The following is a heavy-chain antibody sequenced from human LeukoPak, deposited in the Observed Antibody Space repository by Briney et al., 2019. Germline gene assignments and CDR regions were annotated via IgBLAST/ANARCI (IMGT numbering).Heavy chain of an antibody. CDR3: ARVGRALRYFDWSRGRETWFDP. CDR2: INPSGGST. Sequence: ASVKVSCKASGYTFTSYYMHWVRQAPGQGLEWMGIINPSGGSTSYAQKFQGRVTMTRDTSTSTVYMELSSLRSEDTAVYYCARVGRALRYFDWSRGRETWFDPWGQGTLVTVSS. J-gene: IGHJ5*02. V-gene: IGHV1-46*01. CDR1: GYTFTSYY. D-gene: IGHD3-9*01.